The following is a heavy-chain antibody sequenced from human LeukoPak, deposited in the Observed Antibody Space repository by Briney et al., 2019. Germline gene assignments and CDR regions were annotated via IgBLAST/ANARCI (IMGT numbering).Heavy chain of an antibody. Sequence: SETLSLTCTVSGGSISSYYWSWIRQPAGKGLEWIGRIYTSGSTNYNPSLKSRVTMSVDTSKNQFSLKLTSVTAADTAVYYCAKNSPLSASDIWGQGTMVTVSS. CDR3: AKNSPLSASDI. J-gene: IGHJ3*02. V-gene: IGHV4-4*07. CDR1: GGSISSYY. CDR2: IYTSGST. D-gene: IGHD2/OR15-2a*01.